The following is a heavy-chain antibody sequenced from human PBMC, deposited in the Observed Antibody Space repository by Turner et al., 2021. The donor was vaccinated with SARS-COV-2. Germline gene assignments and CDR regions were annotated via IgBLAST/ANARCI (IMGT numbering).Heavy chain of an antibody. Sequence: QVQLVESGGGVVQPGRSLRLPCAASGFTFSSYGMHWVRQAPGKGLEWVALISYDGINKYYADSVKGRFTISRDNSKNTLYLQMNSLRAEDTAVYYCARANWGNYYYGMDVWGQGTTVTVSS. D-gene: IGHD7-27*01. V-gene: IGHV3-30*03. CDR2: ISYDGINK. CDR1: GFTFSSYG. J-gene: IGHJ6*02. CDR3: ARANWGNYYYGMDV.